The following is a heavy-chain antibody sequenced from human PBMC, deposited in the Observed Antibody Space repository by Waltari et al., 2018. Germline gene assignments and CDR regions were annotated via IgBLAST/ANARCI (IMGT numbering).Heavy chain of an antibody. Sequence: EVQLVESGGGLVQPGGSLRLSCAASGFTFSSYWMSWVRQAPGEGLELVANIKQDGSEKYYVDSVKGRFNISGDNAKNSRYLQMNSLRAEDTAVYYCARGMYSFDYWGQGTLVPGAS. V-gene: IGHV3-7*04. CDR1: GFTFSSYW. CDR2: IKQDGSEK. D-gene: IGHD2-8*01. J-gene: IGHJ4*02. CDR3: ARGMYSFDY.